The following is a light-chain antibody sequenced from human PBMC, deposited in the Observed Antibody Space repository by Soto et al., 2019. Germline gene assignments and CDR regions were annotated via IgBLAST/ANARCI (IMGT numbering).Light chain of an antibody. CDR3: QSFDSSLSNSWV. CDR2: GVS. J-gene: IGLJ3*02. Sequence: QSLLTQPTSVSGAPGQRVTISCTGGRTNIGAGYEVHWYQHLPGTAPKLLMYGVSNRPSGVPDRFSGSRSGTSASLAITGLQAEDEADYYCQSFDSSLSNSWVFGGGTKVTVL. V-gene: IGLV1-40*01. CDR1: RTNIGAGYE.